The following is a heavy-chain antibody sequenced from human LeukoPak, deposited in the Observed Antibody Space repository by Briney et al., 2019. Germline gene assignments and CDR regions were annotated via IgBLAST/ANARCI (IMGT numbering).Heavy chain of an antibody. CDR1: GYTFTGYY. CDR2: FDPEDGET. Sequence: ASVKVSCKASGYTFTGYYMHWVRQAPGKGLEWMGGFDPEDGETIYAQKFQGRVTMTEDTSTDTAYMELSSLRSEDTAVYYCAPYSGSPAEYFQHWGQGTLVTVSS. D-gene: IGHD1-26*01. J-gene: IGHJ1*01. CDR3: APYSGSPAEYFQH. V-gene: IGHV1-24*01.